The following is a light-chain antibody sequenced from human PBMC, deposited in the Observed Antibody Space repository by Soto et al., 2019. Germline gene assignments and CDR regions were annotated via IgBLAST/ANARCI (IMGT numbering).Light chain of an antibody. V-gene: IGKV3-20*01. Sequence: EIVLTQSPGTLSLSPGERATPSCRASQSLTSSYLAWYQPKPGQAPRLLIYGASTRATGIPARFSGSGSGTDFSLTISRLEPEDFAVYYCQHYTSSLWTFGQGTKVDIK. CDR1: QSLTSSY. CDR3: QHYTSSLWT. J-gene: IGKJ1*01. CDR2: GAS.